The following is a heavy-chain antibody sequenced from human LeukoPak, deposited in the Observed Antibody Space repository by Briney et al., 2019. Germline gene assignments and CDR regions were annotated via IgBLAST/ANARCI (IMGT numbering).Heavy chain of an antibody. CDR3: AGYSRIRADGDYYSYYYMDV. J-gene: IGHJ6*03. V-gene: IGHV3-43*02. CDR1: GFRFDDYA. Sequence: GGSLRLSCAASGFRFDDYAMYWVRQAPGKGLEWVSLISGEGGNTYYADSVKGRFTISRDNNKNSLYLQMNSLRTEDTAWYDCAGYSRIRADGDYYSYYYMDVRGKGTTVTVSS. CDR2: ISGEGGNT. D-gene: IGHD6-13*01.